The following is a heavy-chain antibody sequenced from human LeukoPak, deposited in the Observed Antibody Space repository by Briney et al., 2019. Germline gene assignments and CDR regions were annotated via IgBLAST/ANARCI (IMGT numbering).Heavy chain of an antibody. CDR1: GASLTSSTFY. CDR3: TRGYYDGRLDS. CDR2: IHYSGST. V-gene: IGHV4-39*02. Sequence: SETLSLTCTVSGASLTSSTFYWGWIRQPPGKGLEWIWSIHYSGSTYYNPSLQSRVTISVDTSKNHFSLKLTSETAADTAVYYCTRGYYDGRLDSWGQGTLVTVSS. D-gene: IGHD3-22*01. J-gene: IGHJ4*02.